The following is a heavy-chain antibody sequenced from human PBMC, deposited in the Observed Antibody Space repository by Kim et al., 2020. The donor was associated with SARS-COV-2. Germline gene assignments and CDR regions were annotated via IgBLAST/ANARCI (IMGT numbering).Heavy chain of an antibody. D-gene: IGHD6-19*01. CDR2: ISYDGSNK. V-gene: IGHV3-30-3*01. CDR3: ARGGIAVAGGPYFDS. J-gene: IGHJ4*02. Sequence: GGSLRLSCAASGFMFSSHAMHWVRQAPGKGLEWVAVISYDGSNKYYADSVKGRFTISRDNSKNTLYLQMNSLRTEETAVYYCARGGIAVAGGPYFDSWGQGTLVTVSS. CDR1: GFMFSSHA.